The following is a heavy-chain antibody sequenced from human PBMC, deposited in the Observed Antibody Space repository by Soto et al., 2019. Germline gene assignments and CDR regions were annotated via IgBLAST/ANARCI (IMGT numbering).Heavy chain of an antibody. J-gene: IGHJ6*02. D-gene: IGHD3-3*01. CDR3: ARPKRSGYDRVNSYYHTMAV. V-gene: IGHV1-69*06. CDR1: GGTSSNFV. CDR2: ILPMFGAV. Sequence: QVQLVQSGTEVKKSGSSVKVSCRASGGTSSNFVITWVRQVPGQGLEWLGGILPMFGAVKYAQKFQDRLIITADRSTQTAAMELGSLRSADTAVYYCARPKRSGYDRVNSYYHTMAVWGHGTTVTVS.